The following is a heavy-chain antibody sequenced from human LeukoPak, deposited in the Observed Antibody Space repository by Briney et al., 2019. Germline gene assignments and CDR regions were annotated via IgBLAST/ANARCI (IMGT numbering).Heavy chain of an antibody. D-gene: IGHD3-22*01. CDR3: ARQDYYDSSGYYCWNY. V-gene: IGHV5-51*01. CDR2: IYPGDSDT. Sequence: GESLKISCKGSGYIFTTYWIGWVRQMPGKGLEWMGIIYPGDSDTRYSPSFQGQVTISADKSISTAYLQWSSLKASDTAMYYCARQDYYDSSGYYCWNYWGQGTLVTVSS. CDR1: GYIFTTYW. J-gene: IGHJ4*02.